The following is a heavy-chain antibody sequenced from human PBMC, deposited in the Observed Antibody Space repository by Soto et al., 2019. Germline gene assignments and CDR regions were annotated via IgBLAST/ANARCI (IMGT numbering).Heavy chain of an antibody. Sequence: GGSLRLSCAASGFTFSSYGMHWVRQAPGKGLEWVAVISYDGSNKYYADSVKGRFTISRDNSKNTLYLQMNSLRAEDTAVYYCAKDIAAAFVAWGQGTLVTVSS. J-gene: IGHJ5*02. V-gene: IGHV3-30*18. CDR2: ISYDGSNK. CDR3: AKDIAAAFVA. CDR1: GFTFSSYG. D-gene: IGHD6-13*01.